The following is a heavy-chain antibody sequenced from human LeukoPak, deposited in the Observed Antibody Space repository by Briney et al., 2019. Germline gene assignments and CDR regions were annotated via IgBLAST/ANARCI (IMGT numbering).Heavy chain of an antibody. CDR1: GFTFSSYG. Sequence: GGSLRLSCAASGFTFSSYGMHWVRQAPGKGLEWVGVISSDGSNKYYADSVKGRFTISRDNSKNTLYLQMNSLRAEDTAVYYCAKPSTYYYDSSGSTGAFDIWGQGTMVTVSS. J-gene: IGHJ3*02. CDR2: ISSDGSNK. V-gene: IGHV3-30*18. D-gene: IGHD3-22*01. CDR3: AKPSTYYYDSSGSTGAFDI.